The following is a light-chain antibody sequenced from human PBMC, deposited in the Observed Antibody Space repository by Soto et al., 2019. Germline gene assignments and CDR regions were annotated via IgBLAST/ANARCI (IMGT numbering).Light chain of an antibody. Sequence: QSVLTQPPSVSGAPGQRVTISCTGSSSNIGAGYDVHWYQQLPGTAPKLLIYGNSNRPSGVPDRFSGSKSGTSASVAITGLRAEDEADYYCQSYDSSLSGWVFGGGTKLTVL. CDR1: SSNIGAGYD. J-gene: IGLJ3*02. CDR3: QSYDSSLSGWV. CDR2: GNS. V-gene: IGLV1-40*01.